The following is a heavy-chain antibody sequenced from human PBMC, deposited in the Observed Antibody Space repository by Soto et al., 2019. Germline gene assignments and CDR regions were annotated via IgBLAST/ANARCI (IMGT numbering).Heavy chain of an antibody. CDR3: AKAFEGYGGY. V-gene: IGHV3-30*18. Sequence: GGSLRLSCAASGFTFSSYGMHWVRQAPGKGLEWVAVISYDGSNKYYADSVKGRFTISRDNSKNTLYLQMNSLRAEDTAVYYCAKAFEGYGGYWGQGTLGTASS. D-gene: IGHD5-18*01. CDR2: ISYDGSNK. CDR1: GFTFSSYG. J-gene: IGHJ4*02.